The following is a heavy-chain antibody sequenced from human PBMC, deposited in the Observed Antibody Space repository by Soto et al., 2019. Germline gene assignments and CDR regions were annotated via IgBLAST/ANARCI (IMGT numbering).Heavy chain of an antibody. V-gene: IGHV1-69*13. Sequence: ASVKVSCKASGGTFSSYAISWVRQAPGQGLEWMGGIIPIFGTANYAQKFQGRVTITADESTSTAYMELSSLRSEDTAVYYCGGGSGSYYNPIYYYYGMDVWSQGTTVTVSS. CDR3: GGGSGSYYNPIYYYYGMDV. J-gene: IGHJ6*02. D-gene: IGHD3-10*01. CDR2: IIPIFGTA. CDR1: GGTFSSYA.